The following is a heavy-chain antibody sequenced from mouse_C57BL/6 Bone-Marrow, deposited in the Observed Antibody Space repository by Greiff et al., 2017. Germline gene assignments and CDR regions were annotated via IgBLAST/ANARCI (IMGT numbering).Heavy chain of an antibody. D-gene: IGHD3-2*02. CDR3: ARSGLRLREEFDY. CDR1: GYTFTGYW. Sequence: VQLQQSGAELMKPGASVKLSCTATGYTFTGYWIEWVKQRPGHGLEWIGEILPGSGSTNYNEKFKGKATFTADTSSNTADMQLSSLTTEDSAIYFCARSGLRLREEFDYWGQGTTLTVSS. J-gene: IGHJ2*01. CDR2: ILPGSGST. V-gene: IGHV1-9*01.